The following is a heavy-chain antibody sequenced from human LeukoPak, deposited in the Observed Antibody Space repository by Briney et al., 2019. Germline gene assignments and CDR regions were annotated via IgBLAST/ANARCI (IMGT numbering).Heavy chain of an antibody. J-gene: IGHJ1*01. V-gene: IGHV4-39*01. CDR1: GDYISSSSYY. CDR2: IYHSGQT. CDR3: ARRRYYDSTGYFE. Sequence: SETLSLTCAVSGDYISSSSYYWGWIRQSPGTGLEWIGDIYHSGQTYYNPSLKSRVAISIDTSKNQFSLRLRSMTAADTAVFYCARRRYYDSTGYFEWGRGTLVTVSS. D-gene: IGHD3-22*01.